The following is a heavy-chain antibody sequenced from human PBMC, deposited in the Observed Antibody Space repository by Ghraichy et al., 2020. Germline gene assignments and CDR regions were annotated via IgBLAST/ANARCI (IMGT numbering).Heavy chain of an antibody. D-gene: IGHD6-6*01. J-gene: IGHJ4*02. CDR2: IYYSGST. Sequence: SETLSLTCTVSGGSISSYYWSWIRQPPGKGLEWIGYIYYSGSTNYNPSLKSRVTISVDTSKNQFSLKLSSVTAADTAVYYCARVNVGVGTYSSSPNSFDYWGQGTLVTVSS. CDR3: ARVNVGVGTYSSSPNSFDY. CDR1: GGSISSYY. V-gene: IGHV4-59*01.